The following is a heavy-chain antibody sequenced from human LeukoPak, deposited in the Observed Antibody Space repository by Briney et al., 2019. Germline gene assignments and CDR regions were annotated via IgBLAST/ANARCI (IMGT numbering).Heavy chain of an antibody. CDR3: ARDRVITMVRGAQGNWFDP. V-gene: IGHV1-2*02. J-gene: IGHJ5*02. D-gene: IGHD3-10*01. CDR2: INPNSGGT. Sequence: ASVKVSCKASGYTFTGYYMHWVRQAPGQGLEWMGWINPNSGGTNYAQKFQGRVTMTRDTSISTAYMELSRLRSDDTAVYYCARDRVITMVRGAQGNWFDPWGQGTLVTVSS. CDR1: GYTFTGYY.